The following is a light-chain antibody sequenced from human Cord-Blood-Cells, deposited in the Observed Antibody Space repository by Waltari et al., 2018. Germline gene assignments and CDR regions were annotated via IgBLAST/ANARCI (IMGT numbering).Light chain of an antibody. V-gene: IGKV3-11*01. CDR3: QQRSNWPLT. CDR1: QSVSSY. Sequence: EIVLTQSPATLSLYPGERATLSFRASQSVSSYLAWYQQKPGQAPRLLIYDASNRAPGIPARFSGSGSGTDFTLTISSLEPEDFAVYYCQQRSNWPLTFGGGTKVEIK. CDR2: DAS. J-gene: IGKJ4*01.